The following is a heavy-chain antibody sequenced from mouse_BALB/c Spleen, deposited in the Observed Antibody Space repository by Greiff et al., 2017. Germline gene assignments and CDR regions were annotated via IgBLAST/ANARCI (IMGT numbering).Heavy chain of an antibody. J-gene: IGHJ2*01. V-gene: IGHV14-4*02. CDR2: IDPENGDT. Sequence: VQLQQSGAELVRSGASVKLSCTASGFNITDYYMHWVKQRPEQGLEWIGWIDPENGDTEYAPKFQGKATMTADTSSNTAYLQLSSLTSEDTAVYYCNVVITLYFDDWGQGTTLTVSS. CDR1: GFNITDYY. D-gene: IGHD2-13*01. CDR3: NVVITLYFDD.